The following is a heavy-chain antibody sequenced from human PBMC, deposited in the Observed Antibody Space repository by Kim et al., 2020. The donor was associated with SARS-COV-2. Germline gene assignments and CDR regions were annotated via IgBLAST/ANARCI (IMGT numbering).Heavy chain of an antibody. CDR1: GFTFGDYA. Sequence: GGSLRLSCAASGFTFGDYAMHWVRQAPGKGLEWVSGISWNSGSIGYADSVKGRFTISRDNAKNSLYLQMNSLRAEDTALYYCAKGGRTIFGVVIISEAFDYWGQGTLVTVSS. CDR2: ISWNSGSI. J-gene: IGHJ4*02. CDR3: AKGGRTIFGVVIISEAFDY. D-gene: IGHD3-3*01. V-gene: IGHV3-9*01.